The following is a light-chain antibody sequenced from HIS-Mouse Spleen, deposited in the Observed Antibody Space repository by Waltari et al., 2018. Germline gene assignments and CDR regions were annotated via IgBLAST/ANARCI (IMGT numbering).Light chain of an antibody. V-gene: IGLV2-8*01. CDR1: SSDVGGYNY. J-gene: IGLJ2*01. Sequence: QSALTQPPSASGSPGQSVTISCTGTSSDVGGYNYVSWYQQHPGKALKLMIYEVSKRPSGGPDRFSGSKSGNTASLTVSGLQAEDEADYYCSSYAGSNNPVVFGGGTKLTVL. CDR3: SSYAGSNNPVV. CDR2: EVS.